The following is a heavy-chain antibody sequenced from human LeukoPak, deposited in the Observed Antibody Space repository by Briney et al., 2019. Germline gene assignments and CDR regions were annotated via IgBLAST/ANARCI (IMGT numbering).Heavy chain of an antibody. J-gene: IGHJ4*02. CDR2: INPNSRVT. D-gene: IGHD5-12*01. V-gene: IGHV1-2*02. CDR3: ARGYRLPSGPEY. Sequence: ASVKVSCKASGYTFTDYYMHWVRQAPGQGLEWMGWINPNSRVTNYAQKFQDRVTMTRDTSISTAYMELSRLRSDDTAVYYCARGYRLPSGPEYWGQGTLVIVSS. CDR1: GYTFTDYY.